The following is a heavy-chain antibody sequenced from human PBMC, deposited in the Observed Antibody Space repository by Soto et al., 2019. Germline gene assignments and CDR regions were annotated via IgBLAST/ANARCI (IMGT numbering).Heavy chain of an antibody. CDR2: IKQDGSEK. CDR1: GFTFSSYW. Sequence: PGGSLILSCAASGFTFSSYWMSWVRQAPGKGLEWVANIKQDGSEKYYVDSVKGRFTISRDNAKNSLYLQMNSLRAEDTAVYYCARDTYSTNTYYYYYYGMDVWGQGTTVTVSS. D-gene: IGHD4-4*01. V-gene: IGHV3-7*05. J-gene: IGHJ6*02. CDR3: ARDTYSTNTYYYYYYGMDV.